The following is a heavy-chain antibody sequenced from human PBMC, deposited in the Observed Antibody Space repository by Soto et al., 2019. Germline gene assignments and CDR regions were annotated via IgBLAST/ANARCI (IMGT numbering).Heavy chain of an antibody. V-gene: IGHV3-33*01. D-gene: IGHD5-12*01. CDR1: GFTFSSHG. Sequence: GGSLRLSCAASGFTFSSHGMHWVRQAPGKGLEWVAVIWNDGSNKYYADSVKGRFTISRDNSKNTLYLQMDSLRAEDTAVYYCARDWYSGYDPWGQGTLVTVSS. CDR3: ARDWYSGYDP. CDR2: IWNDGSNK. J-gene: IGHJ5*02.